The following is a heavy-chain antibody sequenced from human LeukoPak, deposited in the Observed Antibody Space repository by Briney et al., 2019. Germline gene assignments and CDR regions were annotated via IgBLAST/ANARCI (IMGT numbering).Heavy chain of an antibody. J-gene: IGHJ3*02. CDR2: IYYSGST. D-gene: IGHD6-13*01. V-gene: IGHV4-59*12. CDR1: GGSISSYY. Sequence: PSETLSLTCTVSGGSISSYYWSWIRQPPGKGLEWIGYIYYSGSTNYNPSLKSRVTISVDTSKNQFSLKLSSVTAADTAVYYCARVRSRDDAFDIWGQGTMVTVSS. CDR3: ARVRSRDDAFDI.